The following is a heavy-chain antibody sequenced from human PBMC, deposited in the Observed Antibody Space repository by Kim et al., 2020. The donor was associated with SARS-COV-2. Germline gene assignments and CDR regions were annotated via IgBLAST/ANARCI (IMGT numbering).Heavy chain of an antibody. CDR3: ARGATRDQYTSD. V-gene: IGHV4-59*08. J-gene: IGHJ1*01. Sequence: SETLSLTCTASGDSMSADYWNWVRQSPGKGLQWIGYVYFSGTTSYHPSLKSRVTISIDISKSQLSLQLNSVTAEDTAVYYCARGATRDQYTSDWG. CDR1: GDSMSADY. D-gene: IGHD2-2*01. CDR2: VYFSGTT.